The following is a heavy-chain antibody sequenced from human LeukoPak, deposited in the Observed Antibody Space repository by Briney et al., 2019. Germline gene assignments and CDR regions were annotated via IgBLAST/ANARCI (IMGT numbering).Heavy chain of an antibody. CDR2: ISAYNGNT. CDR1: GYTFTNCG. D-gene: IGHD3-9*01. Sequence: ASVKVSCKASGYTFTNCGISWVRQAPGQGLEWMGWISAYNGNTNYAQKLQGRVTMTTDTSTSTAYMELRSLRSDDTAVYYCARDSYYDILTGDPNWFDPWGQGTLVTVSS. V-gene: IGHV1-18*01. J-gene: IGHJ5*02. CDR3: ARDSYYDILTGDPNWFDP.